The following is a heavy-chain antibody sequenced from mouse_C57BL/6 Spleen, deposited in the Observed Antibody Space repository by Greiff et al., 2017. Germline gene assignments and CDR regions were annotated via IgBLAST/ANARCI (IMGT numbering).Heavy chain of an antibody. J-gene: IGHJ4*01. CDR2: IYPGDGDT. Sequence: QVQLQQSGPELVKPGASVKISCKASGYAFSSSWMNWVKQRPGKGLEWIGRIYPGDGDTNYNGKFKGKATLTADQSSSTAYMQLSSRTSEDSAVYFCARGVWAMDDWGQGASVTVSS. CDR1: GYAFSSSW. V-gene: IGHV1-82*01. CDR3: ARGVWAMDD.